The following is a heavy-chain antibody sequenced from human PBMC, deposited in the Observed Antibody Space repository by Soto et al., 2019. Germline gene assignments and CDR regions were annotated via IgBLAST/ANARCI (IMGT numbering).Heavy chain of an antibody. CDR1: EFASGNHY. CDR2: SSNRGSFT. CDR3: VRSGDNYYLIDY. J-gene: IGHJ4*02. Sequence: LRLSCAASEFASGNHYRSCISQAPGKGLEVIGYSSNRGSFTTYADSVKGRFSITRDNAKNSLYLQINSLRGDYAAICYCVRSGDNYYLIDYWGQGTPVTVSS. V-gene: IGHV3-11*06. D-gene: IGHD1-26*01.